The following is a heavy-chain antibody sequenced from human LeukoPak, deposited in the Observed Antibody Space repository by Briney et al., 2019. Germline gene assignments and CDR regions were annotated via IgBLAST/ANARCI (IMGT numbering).Heavy chain of an antibody. CDR1: GFTFSSYA. J-gene: IGHJ3*02. CDR3: ARGYSNYGYAFEI. CDR2: ISSSSIYI. D-gene: IGHD4-11*01. Sequence: PGGSLRLSCAASGFTFSSYAMHWVRQAPGKGLEWVSSISSSSIYIYYADSVKGRFTISRDNAKNSLYLQMNSLRAEDTAVYYCARGYSNYGYAFEIWGQGTMVTVSS. V-gene: IGHV3-21*01.